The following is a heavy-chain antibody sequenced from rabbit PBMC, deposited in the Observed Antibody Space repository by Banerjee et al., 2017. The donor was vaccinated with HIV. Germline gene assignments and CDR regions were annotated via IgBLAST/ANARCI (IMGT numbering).Heavy chain of an antibody. CDR1: GFSFSRNYY. CDR2: IGAGSSGTT. D-gene: IGHD4-1*01. J-gene: IGHJ4*01. Sequence: QQLEESGGDLVKPGASLTLTCTASGFSFSRNYYMCWVRQAPGKGLEWITCIGAGSSGTTYYASWVNGRFTISSHNAQNTLSLQLNSLTAADTATYFCIRDSHAWGADLWGPGTLVTVS. CDR3: IRDSHAWGADL. V-gene: IGHV1S40*01.